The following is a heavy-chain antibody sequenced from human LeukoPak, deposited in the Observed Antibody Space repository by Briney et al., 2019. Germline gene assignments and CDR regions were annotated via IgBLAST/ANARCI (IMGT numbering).Heavy chain of an antibody. CDR1: GFTFSSYA. J-gene: IGHJ4*02. CDR3: ANHLGSGWSFDY. Sequence: PGGSLRLSCAASGFTFSSYAMHWVRQAPGKGLEWVAVISYDGSNKYYADSVKGRFTISRDNSKNTVYLQMNSLRAEDTAVYYCANHLGSGWSFDYWGQGTLVSVSS. CDR2: ISYDGSNK. D-gene: IGHD6-19*01. V-gene: IGHV3-30*04.